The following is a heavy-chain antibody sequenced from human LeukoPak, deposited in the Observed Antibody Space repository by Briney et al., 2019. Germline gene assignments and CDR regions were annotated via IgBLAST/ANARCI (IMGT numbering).Heavy chain of an antibody. Sequence: ASVKVSCKASGYTFTSYGISWVRQAPGKELEWMGWIGAYNGNTNYAQKLQGRVTMTTDTSTSTAYMELRSLRSDDTAVYYCARGGEIVGATTWSDYWGQGTLVTVSS. CDR1: GYTFTSYG. CDR3: ARGGEIVGATTWSDY. V-gene: IGHV1-18*01. J-gene: IGHJ4*02. D-gene: IGHD1-26*01. CDR2: IGAYNGNT.